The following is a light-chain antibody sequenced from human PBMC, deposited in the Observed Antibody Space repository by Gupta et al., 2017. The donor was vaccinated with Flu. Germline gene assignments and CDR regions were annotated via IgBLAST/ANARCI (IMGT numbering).Light chain of an antibody. Sequence: NSNNVGNQGAAWLQQHQGHPPNLLAYRDNTRPSGISERFSASRSGNTASLTITGLRPEDEADYYCSAWDSSLSARVFGGGTKLTVL. CDR1: SNNVGNQG. CDR2: RDN. V-gene: IGLV10-54*04. J-gene: IGLJ3*02. CDR3: SAWDSSLSARV.